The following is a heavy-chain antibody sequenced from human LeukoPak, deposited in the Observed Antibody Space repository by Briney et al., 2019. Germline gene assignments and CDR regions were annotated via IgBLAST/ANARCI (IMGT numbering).Heavy chain of an antibody. CDR2: INHSGST. CDR3: ARRLGYYYYYYMDV. J-gene: IGHJ6*03. D-gene: IGHD3-16*01. Sequence: SETLSLTCAVYGGSFSGYYWSWIRQPPGKGLEWIGEINHSGSTNYNPSLKSRVTISVDTSKNQFSLKLSSVTAADTAVYHCARRLGYYYYYYMDVWGKGTTVTISS. CDR1: GGSFSGYY. V-gene: IGHV4-34*01.